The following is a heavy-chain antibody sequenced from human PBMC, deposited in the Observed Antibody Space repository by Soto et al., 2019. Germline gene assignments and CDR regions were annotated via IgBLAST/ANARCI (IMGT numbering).Heavy chain of an antibody. CDR2: ISPDNGNT. Sequence: QVQLLQSGGEVKKPGASVKVSCKASGYTFTIYGINWVRQAPGQGLEWMGWISPDNGNTNYAQKLQGRVTMTTDTSTSTAYMELRSLRSDDTAVHYCARALGYSGYAGMDVWGQGTTVTVSS. D-gene: IGHD5-12*01. J-gene: IGHJ6*02. V-gene: IGHV1-18*01. CDR1: GYTFTIYG. CDR3: ARALGYSGYAGMDV.